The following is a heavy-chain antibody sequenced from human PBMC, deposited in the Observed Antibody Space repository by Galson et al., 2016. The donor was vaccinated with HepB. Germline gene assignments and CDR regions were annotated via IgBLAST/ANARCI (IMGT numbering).Heavy chain of an antibody. CDR1: GYTFTDYY. D-gene: IGHD3-3*01. V-gene: IGHV1-2*02. CDR3: ARHFGVVRDYYYYYSMDV. CDR2: INPNNGDT. J-gene: IGHJ6*03. Sequence: SVKVSCKASGYTFTDYYMHWVRQAPGQGLEWMGWINPNNGDTTYVQKFQGRFTMARDTSISTAYMELIRLRSDDTAVYYRARHFGVVRDYYYYYSMDVWGKGTTVTVSS.